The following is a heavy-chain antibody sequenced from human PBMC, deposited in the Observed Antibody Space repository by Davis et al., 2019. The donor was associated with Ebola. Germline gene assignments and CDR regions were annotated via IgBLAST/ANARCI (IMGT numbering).Heavy chain of an antibody. V-gene: IGHV3-23*01. Sequence: PGGSLRPSCAASGFTFSNYAMSWVRQAPGGGLEWVSGISASGADIKYADSVRGRFSISRDDSKHTLYLQMDSLRAEDTAVFYCAEGGTNNFLGANWGQGTPVTVSS. CDR2: ISASGADI. J-gene: IGHJ4*02. D-gene: IGHD1-1*01. CDR1: GFTFSNYA. CDR3: AEGGTNNFLGAN.